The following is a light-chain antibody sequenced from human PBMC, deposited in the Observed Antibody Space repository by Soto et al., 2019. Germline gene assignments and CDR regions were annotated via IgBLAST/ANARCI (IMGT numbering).Light chain of an antibody. CDR1: SGHSSYA. CDR2: LNGDGSH. CDR3: QTLGTGVVV. J-gene: IGLJ2*01. V-gene: IGLV4-69*01. Sequence: QSVLTQTPSASASLGASVKLTCTLSSGHSSYAIAGHQQQPEKGPRYLMKLNGDGSHSKGDGIPDRFSGSSSGAERYLTISSFQAEDEADYYCQTLGTGVVVFGGGTKVTVL.